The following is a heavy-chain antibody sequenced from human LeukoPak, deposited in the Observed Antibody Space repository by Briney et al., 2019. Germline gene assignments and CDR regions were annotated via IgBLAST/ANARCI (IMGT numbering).Heavy chain of an antibody. CDR3: ARGYYYDSMIDAFDI. V-gene: IGHV1-18*01. CDR2: ISAYNGNT. CDR1: GYTFTSYG. J-gene: IGHJ3*02. D-gene: IGHD3-22*01. Sequence: GASVKVSCKASGYTFTSYGISRVRQAPGQGLEWMGWISAYNGNTNYAQKLQGRVTMTTDTSTSTAYMELRSLRFDDTAVYYCARGYYYDSMIDAFDIWGQGTMVTVSS.